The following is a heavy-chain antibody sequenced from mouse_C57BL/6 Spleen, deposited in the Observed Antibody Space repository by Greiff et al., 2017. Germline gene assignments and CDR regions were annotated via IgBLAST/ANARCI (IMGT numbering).Heavy chain of an antibody. V-gene: IGHV5-16*01. Sequence: DVQLVESEGGLVQPGSSMKLSCTASGFTFSDYYMAWVRQVPEKGLEWVANINYDGSSTYYLDSLKSRFIISRDNAKNILYLQMSSLKSEDTATYYCARGGNYGYFDVWGTGTTVTVSS. D-gene: IGHD2-1*01. CDR3: ARGGNYGYFDV. J-gene: IGHJ1*03. CDR1: GFTFSDYY. CDR2: INYDGSST.